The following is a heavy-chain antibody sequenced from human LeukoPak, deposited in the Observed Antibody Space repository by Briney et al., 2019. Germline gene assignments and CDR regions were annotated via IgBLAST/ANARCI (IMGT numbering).Heavy chain of an antibody. V-gene: IGHV4-39*07. CDR2: IYYSGST. CDR3: ARFGLREPVDY. CDR1: GGSISSSSYY. D-gene: IGHD3-16*01. J-gene: IGHJ4*02. Sequence: PSETLSLTCTVSGGSISSSSYYWGWIRQPPGKGLEWIGSIYYSGSTYYNPSLKSRVTISVDTSKNQFSLKLSSVTAADTAVYYCARFGLREPVDYWGQGTLVTVSS.